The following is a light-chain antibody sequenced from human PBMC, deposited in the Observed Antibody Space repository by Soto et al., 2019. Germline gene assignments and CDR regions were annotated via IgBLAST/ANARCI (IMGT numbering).Light chain of an antibody. Sequence: EIVLTQSPATLSLSPGERATLSCRASQSVSNFLAWYQQKPGHAPRVIIYDASTRATGIPARFSGSGSGTDFTLTISSLEPEDFAVYYCQQRSYWPGTFGQGTKLEIK. CDR2: DAS. J-gene: IGKJ2*01. V-gene: IGKV3-11*01. CDR1: QSVSNF. CDR3: QQRSYWPGT.